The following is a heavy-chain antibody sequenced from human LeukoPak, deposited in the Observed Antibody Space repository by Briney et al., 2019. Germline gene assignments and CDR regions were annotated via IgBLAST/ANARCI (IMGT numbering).Heavy chain of an antibody. CDR2: ISKSDGNT. D-gene: IGHD2-21*01. Sequence: PGGSLRLSCAASGFTFSSYAMTWVRQAAGKGLAWVSSISKSDGNTYYADSVKGRFTISRDNSKNTVYLHMDSLRVEDTAIYYCARGALIPDFRGQGTLVTVSS. V-gene: IGHV3-23*01. CDR3: ARGALIPDF. CDR1: GFTFSSYA. J-gene: IGHJ4*02.